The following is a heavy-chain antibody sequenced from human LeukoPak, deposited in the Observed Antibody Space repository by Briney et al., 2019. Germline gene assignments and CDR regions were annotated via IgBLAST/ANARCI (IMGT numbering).Heavy chain of an antibody. CDR3: ARYPPCSSVASFFVY. CDR1: VDTFTTYY. J-gene: IGHJ4*02. Sequence: ASVKDSSKASVDTFTTYYMQRVRQAPGQGLEWMGIINPSGGSTSYAQKFQGRVTMTRDTITSTVYMELSSLRSEDTAVYYCARYPPCSSVASFFVYWGQGTLVTVSS. CDR2: INPSGGST. V-gene: IGHV1-46*01. D-gene: IGHD6-19*01.